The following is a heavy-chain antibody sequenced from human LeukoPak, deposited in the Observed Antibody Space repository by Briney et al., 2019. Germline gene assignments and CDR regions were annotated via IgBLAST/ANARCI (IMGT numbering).Heavy chain of an antibody. CDR2: ISSSSSTI. D-gene: IGHD3-22*01. CDR3: ARDRGPDYYDSSGYYANFDY. J-gene: IGHJ4*02. Sequence: GGSLRPSCAASGFTFSSYSMNWVRQAPGKGLEWVSYISSSSSTIYYADSVKGRFTISRDNAKNSLYLQMNSLRAEDTAVYYCARDRGPDYYDSSGYYANFDYWGQGTLVTVSS. CDR1: GFTFSSYS. V-gene: IGHV3-48*01.